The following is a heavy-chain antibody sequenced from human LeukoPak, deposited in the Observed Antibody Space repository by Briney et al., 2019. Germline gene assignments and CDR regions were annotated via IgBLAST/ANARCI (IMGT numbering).Heavy chain of an antibody. D-gene: IGHD3-3*01. CDR2: INPNSGGT. J-gene: IGHJ4*02. CDR1: GYTFTGYY. CDR3: VRGGALYYDFWD. V-gene: IGHV1-2*02. Sequence: ASVKVSCKASGYTFTGYYMHWVRQAPGQGLEWMGWINPNSGGTIYAQKFQGRVTMTEDTSTDTAYMELSSLRSEDTAVYYCVRGGALYYDFWDWGQGTLVTVSS.